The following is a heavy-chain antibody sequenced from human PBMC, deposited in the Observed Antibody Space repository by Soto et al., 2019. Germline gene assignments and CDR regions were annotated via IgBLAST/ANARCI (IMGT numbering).Heavy chain of an antibody. Sequence: PVGSLRLSCSGSVFTCINYGITGFLQAPVNWLEWVSAIGSSCVTTTIYYADSVQGRFTISRDNSKNTLYLQMDSLRAEATAVYYCAKYNVPKPQRAFDVCG. CDR1: VFTCINYG. J-gene: IGHJ3*01. CDR3: AKYNVPKPQRAFDV. CDR2: IGSSCVTTTI. V-gene: IGHV3-23*01. D-gene: IGHD1-1*01.